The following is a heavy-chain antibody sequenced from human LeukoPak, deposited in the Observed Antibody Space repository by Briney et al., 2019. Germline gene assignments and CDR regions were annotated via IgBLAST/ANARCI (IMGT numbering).Heavy chain of an antibody. CDR3: ARDCFESITMVRGYFQH. Sequence: GGSLRLSCAASGFTFSSYSMNWVRQAPGKGLEWVSSISSSSSYIYYADSVKGRFTISRDNAKNSLYLQMNSLRAEDTAVYYCARDCFESITMVRGYFQHWGQGTLVTVSS. D-gene: IGHD3-10*01. J-gene: IGHJ1*01. CDR1: GFTFSSYS. CDR2: ISSSSSYI. V-gene: IGHV3-21*01.